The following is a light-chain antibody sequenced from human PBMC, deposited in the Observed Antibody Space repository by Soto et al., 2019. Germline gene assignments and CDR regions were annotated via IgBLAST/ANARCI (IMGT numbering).Light chain of an antibody. CDR3: QQYNNWPWT. Sequence: EKVMTQSPATLSVPPGERATLSCRASQTVSSDLAWYQQKPGQAPRLLIYGASTRATGIPARLSGSGSGTEFTLTISSLQSEDFAVYYCQQYNNWPWTFGQGTKVDI. CDR2: GAS. J-gene: IGKJ1*01. CDR1: QTVSSD. V-gene: IGKV3-15*01.